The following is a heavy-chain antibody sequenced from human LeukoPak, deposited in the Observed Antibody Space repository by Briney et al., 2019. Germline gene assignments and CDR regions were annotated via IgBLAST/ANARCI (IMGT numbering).Heavy chain of an antibody. CDR1: GFTFSKAW. V-gene: IGHV3-7*01. D-gene: IGHD6-13*01. CDR2: IKQDGSVK. J-gene: IGHJ4*02. CDR3: ARDGTSAAGRKFARDY. Sequence: GGSLRLSCEGSGFTFSKAWMSWVRQAPGKGLEWVANIKQDGSVKYYVDSVKGRFTISRDNAKNSLYLQVSSLRAEDTAVYYCARDGTSAAGRKFARDYWGQGTLVTVSS.